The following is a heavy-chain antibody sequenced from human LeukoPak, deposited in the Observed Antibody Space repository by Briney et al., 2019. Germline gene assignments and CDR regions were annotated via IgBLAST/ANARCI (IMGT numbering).Heavy chain of an antibody. CDR2: ISYDGSNK. CDR1: GFTFSSYA. CDR3: ARVGYYYYCMDA. Sequence: TGGSLRLSCAASGFTFSSYAMHWVRQAPGKGLEWVAVISYDGSNKYYADSVKGRFTISRDNSKNTLYLQMNSLRAEDTAVYYCARVGYYYYCMDAWGQGTTVTVSS. D-gene: IGHD3-16*01. V-gene: IGHV3-30*04. J-gene: IGHJ6*02.